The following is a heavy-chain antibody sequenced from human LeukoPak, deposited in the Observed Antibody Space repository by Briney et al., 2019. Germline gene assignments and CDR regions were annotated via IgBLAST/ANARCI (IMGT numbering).Heavy chain of an antibody. CDR1: GFTFNNYY. CDR2: IYYSGST. V-gene: IGHV4-59*05. D-gene: IGHD3-3*01. CDR3: ARAHTIFGTV. Sequence: AGGSLRLSCAASGFTFNNYYMSWIRQAPGKGLEWIGSIYYSGSTYYNPSLKSRVTISVDTSKNQFSLKLSSVTAADTAVYYCARAHTIFGTVWGQGTTVTVSS. J-gene: IGHJ6*02.